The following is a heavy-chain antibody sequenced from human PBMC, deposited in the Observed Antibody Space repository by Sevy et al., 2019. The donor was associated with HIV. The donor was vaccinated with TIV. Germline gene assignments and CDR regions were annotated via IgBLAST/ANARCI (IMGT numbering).Heavy chain of an antibody. CDR1: GDTFSNYA. D-gene: IGHD3-22*01. CDR3: AGSYFDSSGYSPLYYYGMDV. Sequence: ASVKVSCKASGDTFSNYAISWVRQAPGQGLEWMGGFIPMFDTANYALKFQGKVTLTADGSTTTAYMELSSLRSDDTAVYYCAGSYFDSSGYSPLYYYGMDVWGQGTTVTVSS. CDR2: FIPMFDTA. J-gene: IGHJ6*02. V-gene: IGHV1-69*13.